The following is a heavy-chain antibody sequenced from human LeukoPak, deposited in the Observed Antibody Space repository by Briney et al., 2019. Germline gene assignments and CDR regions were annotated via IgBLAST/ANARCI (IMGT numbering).Heavy chain of an antibody. V-gene: IGHV3-30*02. D-gene: IGHD2-2*01. CDR3: AKHWSYCSTTSCFFNYYYYYMDV. CDR1: GFTFSSYG. CDR2: IRYDGSNK. J-gene: IGHJ6*03. Sequence: PGGSLRLSCAASGFTFSSYGMHWVRQAPGKGLEWVAFIRYDGSNKYYADSVKGRFTISRDNSKNTLYLQMNNLRAEDTAVYYCAKHWSYCSTTSCFFNYYYYYMDVWGKGTTVTVSS.